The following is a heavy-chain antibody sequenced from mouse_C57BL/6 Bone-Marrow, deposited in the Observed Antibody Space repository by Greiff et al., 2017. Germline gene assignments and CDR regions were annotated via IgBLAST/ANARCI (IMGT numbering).Heavy chain of an antibody. V-gene: IGHV3-6*01. J-gene: IGHJ1*03. Sequence: EVQLVESGPGLVKPSQSLSLTCSVTGYSITSGYYWNWIRQFPGNKLEWMGYISYDGSNNYNPSLKNRISLTRDTSENQFFLKLNSVTTEDTATYYCARERDLLRYFDVWGTGTTVTVSS. CDR1: GYSITSGYY. D-gene: IGHD1-1*01. CDR2: ISYDGSN. CDR3: ARERDLLRYFDV.